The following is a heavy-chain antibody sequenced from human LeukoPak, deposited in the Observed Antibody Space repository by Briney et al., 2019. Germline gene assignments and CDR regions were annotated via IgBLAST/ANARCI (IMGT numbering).Heavy chain of an antibody. J-gene: IGHJ5*02. CDR3: AREATSGTNLNWFDP. D-gene: IGHD1-1*01. Sequence: PSETLSLTCTVSGGSISTYYWSWIRQPPGKGLDWIGHIYYSGSTNYNPSLKSRVTISVDTSKNQFSLKLSSATAADTAVYYCAREATSGTNLNWFDPWGQGTLVTVSS. V-gene: IGHV4-59*01. CDR2: IYYSGST. CDR1: GGSISTYY.